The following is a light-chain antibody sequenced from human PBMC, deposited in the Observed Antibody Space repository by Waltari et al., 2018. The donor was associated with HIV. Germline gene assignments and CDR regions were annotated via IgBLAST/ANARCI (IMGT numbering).Light chain of an antibody. J-gene: IGLJ1*01. V-gene: IGLV2-11*01. CDR1: SSDVGGYNY. CDR2: DVS. CDR3: CSYAGIYTYV. Sequence: QSALTQPRSVSGSPGQSVTIPCTGTSSDVGGYNYVSWYQQHPGKAPKLVIYDVSKRPSGVPDRFSGSKSANTASLTISGLQAEDEADYYCCSYAGIYTYVFGTGTKVTVL.